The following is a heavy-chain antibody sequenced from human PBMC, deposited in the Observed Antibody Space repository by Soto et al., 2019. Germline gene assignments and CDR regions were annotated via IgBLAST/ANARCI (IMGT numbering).Heavy chain of an antibody. V-gene: IGHV3-23*01. D-gene: IGHD3-10*01. CDR2: ISASGDNT. CDR3: AKDRLARGTDPRFDP. CDR1: GFTFSGYA. Sequence: GGSLRLSCAASGFTFSGYAMSWVRQAPGKGLEWVSSISASGDNTFYAGSVKGRFTISRDNSKNTLYLQLNSLRADDTAVYYCAKDRLARGTDPRFDPWGQGTLVTVSS. J-gene: IGHJ5*02.